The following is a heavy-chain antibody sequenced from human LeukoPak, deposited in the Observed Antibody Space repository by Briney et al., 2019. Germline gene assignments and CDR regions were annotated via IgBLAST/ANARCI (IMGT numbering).Heavy chain of an antibody. CDR3: ARVGDGLFDY. CDR1: GGSISSYY. CDR2: IYYSGNT. J-gene: IGHJ4*02. D-gene: IGHD1-26*01. V-gene: IGHV4-59*08. Sequence: SETLSLTCTVSGGSISSYYWSWVRQPAGKGLEWIGYIYYSGNTNYNPSLKSRVTISIDTSKNQFSLKVSSVTAADTAVYYCARVGDGLFDYWGQGTLVTVSS.